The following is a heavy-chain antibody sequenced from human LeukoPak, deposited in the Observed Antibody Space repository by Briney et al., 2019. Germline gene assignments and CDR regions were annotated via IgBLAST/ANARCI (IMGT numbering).Heavy chain of an antibody. J-gene: IGHJ4*02. CDR3: AKDIWLDSSGFQTFDL. D-gene: IGHD3-22*01. V-gene: IGHV3-23*01. CDR2: VTPGGNIP. CDR1: GFTFNNYA. Sequence: GGSLRLSCAASGFTFNNYAMSWVRQAPGKGLEWVSGVTPGGNIPYYADSVKGRFTISRDNSNNTLYLQMGSLRAADTALYYCAKDIWLDSSGFQTFDLWGQGTLVTVSS.